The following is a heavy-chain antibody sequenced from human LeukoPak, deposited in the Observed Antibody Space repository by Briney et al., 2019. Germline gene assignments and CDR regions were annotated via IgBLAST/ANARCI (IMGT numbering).Heavy chain of an antibody. CDR2: IRYDGSNK. V-gene: IGHV3-30*02. CDR3: AKDPEHYDFWSGYHESPRPIGWFDP. J-gene: IGHJ5*02. D-gene: IGHD3-3*01. CDR1: GFTFSSYG. Sequence: GGSLRLSCAASGFTFSSYGMHWVRQAPGKGLEWVAFIRYDGSNKYYADSVKGRFTISRDNSKNTLYLQMNSLRAEDTAVYYCAKDPEHYDFWSGYHESPRPIGWFDPWGQGTLVTVSS.